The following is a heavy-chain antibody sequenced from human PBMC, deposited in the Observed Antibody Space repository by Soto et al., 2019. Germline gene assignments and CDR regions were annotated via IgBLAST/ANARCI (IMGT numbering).Heavy chain of an antibody. CDR3: ARDPGNWFDP. D-gene: IGHD7-27*01. J-gene: IGHJ5*02. V-gene: IGHV4-4*02. CDR1: GGSISSSNW. CDR2: IYHSGST. Sequence: PSETLSLTCAVSGGSISSSNWWSWVRQPPGKGLEWIGEIYHSGSTNYNPSLKSRVTISLDTSKNQFSLKLSSVTAADTAVYYCARDPGNWFDPWGQGTLVTVSS.